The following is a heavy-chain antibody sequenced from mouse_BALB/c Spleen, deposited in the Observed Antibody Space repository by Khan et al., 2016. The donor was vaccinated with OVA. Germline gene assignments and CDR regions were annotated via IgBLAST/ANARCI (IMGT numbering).Heavy chain of an antibody. CDR3: ASGGYWYFDV. CDR1: GYTFTNYG. V-gene: IGHV9-1*02. J-gene: IGHJ1*01. D-gene: IGHD1-1*02. CDR2: INTYTGEP. Sequence: QIELVQSGPELKKPGETVKISCKASGYTFTNYGMNWVKQAPGKGLKWMGWINTYTGEPTYADEFKGRFAFSLETSASTAYQQMNNLKHEDKATXFRASGGYWYFDVWGAGTTVTVSS.